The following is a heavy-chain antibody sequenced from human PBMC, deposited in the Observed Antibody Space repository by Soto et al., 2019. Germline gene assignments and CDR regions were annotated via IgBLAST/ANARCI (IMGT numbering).Heavy chain of an antibody. Sequence: EVQLLESGGGLVQPGGSLRLSCAASGFTFSSYAMSWVRQAPGKGLEWVSAISGSGGSTYYADSVKGRFTISRDNSKNTLYLQMNSLRAEDTAVYYCAKKGTGLEGIVGAVTDAFDIWGQGTMVTVSS. CDR1: GFTFSSYA. J-gene: IGHJ3*02. D-gene: IGHD1-26*01. V-gene: IGHV3-23*01. CDR3: AKKGTGLEGIVGAVTDAFDI. CDR2: ISGSGGST.